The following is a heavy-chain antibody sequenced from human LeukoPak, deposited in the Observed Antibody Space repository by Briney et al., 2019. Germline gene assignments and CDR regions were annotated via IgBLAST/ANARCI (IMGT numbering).Heavy chain of an antibody. CDR2: ISYDGSNK. D-gene: IGHD1-26*01. J-gene: IGHJ1*01. CDR1: GFTFSSYA. V-gene: IGHV3-30-3*01. CDR3: ASKEL. Sequence: PGRSLRLSCAASGFTFSSYAMHWVRQAPGKGLEWVAVISYDGSNKYYADSVKGRFTISRDNSKNSLYLQMNSLRAEDTAVYYCASKELGGQGTLVTASS.